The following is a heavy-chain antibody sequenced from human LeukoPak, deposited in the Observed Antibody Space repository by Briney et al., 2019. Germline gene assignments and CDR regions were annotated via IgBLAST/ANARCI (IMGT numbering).Heavy chain of an antibody. CDR3: AREDYYGSGSPTY. Sequence: GESLRLSCAASGFTFSSYEMNWVRQAPGKGLEWVSYISSSGSTIYYADSVKGRFTISRDNAKNSLYLQMNSLRAEDTAVYYCAREDYYGSGSPTYWGQGTLVTVSS. CDR2: ISSSGSTI. V-gene: IGHV3-48*03. CDR1: GFTFSSYE. J-gene: IGHJ4*02. D-gene: IGHD3-10*01.